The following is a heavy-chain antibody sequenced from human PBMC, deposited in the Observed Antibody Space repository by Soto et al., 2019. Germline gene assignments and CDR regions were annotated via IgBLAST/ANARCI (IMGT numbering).Heavy chain of an antibody. V-gene: IGHV1-69*13. J-gene: IGHJ4*02. D-gene: IGHD4-4*01. CDR1: GGTFSSYA. CDR3: ASSDYSNSPFDY. Sequence: ASVKVSCKASGGTFSSYAISWVRQAPGQGLEWMGGIIPIFGTANYAQKFQGRVTITADESTSTAYMELSSLRSEDTAVYYCASSDYSNSPFDYWGQGTLVTVSS. CDR2: IIPIFGTA.